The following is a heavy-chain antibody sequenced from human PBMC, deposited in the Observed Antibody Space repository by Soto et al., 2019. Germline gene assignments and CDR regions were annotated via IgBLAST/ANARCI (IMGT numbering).Heavy chain of an antibody. CDR2: IYYTGST. V-gene: IGHV4-59*01. D-gene: IGHD6-25*01. J-gene: IGHJ4*02. CDR1: GVSINNYY. Sequence: PSETLSLTCTVSGVSINNYYWTLIRQPPGKRLEWIGAIYYTGSTTYNPSLRSRVTFSVDTSKNQFSLSLTSVTAADTAVYFCAKVVSGGHLEYWGQGTLVTVSS. CDR3: AKVVSGGHLEY.